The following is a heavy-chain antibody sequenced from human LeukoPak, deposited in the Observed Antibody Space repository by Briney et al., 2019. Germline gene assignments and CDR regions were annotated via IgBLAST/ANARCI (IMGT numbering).Heavy chain of an antibody. CDR1: GFTFSSYA. Sequence: GGSLRLSCAASGFTFSSYAMSWVRQAPGKGLEWVSAISGSGGSAYYADSVKGRFTISRDNSKNTLYLQMNSLRAEDTAVYYCAKDRFKSYYYDSSGYLYYLDYWGQGTLVTVSS. CDR2: ISGSGGSA. D-gene: IGHD3-22*01. J-gene: IGHJ4*02. V-gene: IGHV3-23*01. CDR3: AKDRFKSYYYDSSGYLYYLDY.